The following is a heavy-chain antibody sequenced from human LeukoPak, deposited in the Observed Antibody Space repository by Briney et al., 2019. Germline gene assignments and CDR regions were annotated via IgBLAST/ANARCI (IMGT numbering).Heavy chain of an antibody. Sequence: GASVKVSCKASGYTFTGYYMHWVRQAPGQGLEWMGRIIPILGIANYAQKFQGRVTITADKSTGTAYMELSSLRSEDTAVYYCASLAVAGTGYYFDYWGQGTLVTVSS. CDR3: ASLAVAGTGYYFDY. CDR2: IIPILGIA. J-gene: IGHJ4*02. V-gene: IGHV1-69*02. CDR1: GYTFTGYY. D-gene: IGHD6-19*01.